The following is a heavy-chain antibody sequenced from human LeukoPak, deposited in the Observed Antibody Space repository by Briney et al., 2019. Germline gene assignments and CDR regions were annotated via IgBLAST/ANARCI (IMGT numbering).Heavy chain of an antibody. CDR3: AKDNYYDFWTGYLRGSYFDY. CDR2: ISGSGGST. Sequence: GSLRLSCAASGFTFSSYAMSWVRQAPGKGLEWVSDISGSGGSTYYADSVKGRFTISRDNSKNTLYLQMNSLRAEDTAVYYCAKDNYYDFWTGYLRGSYFDYWGQGTLVIVSS. D-gene: IGHD3-3*01. V-gene: IGHV3-23*01. CDR1: GFTFSSYA. J-gene: IGHJ4*02.